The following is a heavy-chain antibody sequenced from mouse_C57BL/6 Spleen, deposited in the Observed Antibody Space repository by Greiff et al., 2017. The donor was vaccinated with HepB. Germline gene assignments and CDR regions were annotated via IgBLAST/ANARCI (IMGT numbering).Heavy chain of an antibody. CDR3: AKVYYYGFYYCDY. V-gene: IGHV5-16*01. CDR1: GFTFSDYY. D-gene: IGHD1-1*01. J-gene: IGHJ2*01. Sequence: VKLMESEGGLVQPGSSMKLSCTASGFTFSDYYMAWVRQVPEKGLEWVANINYDGSSTYYLDSLKSRFIISRDNAKNILYLQMSSLKSEDTATYYCAKVYYYGFYYCDYWGQGTTLTVSS. CDR2: INYDGSST.